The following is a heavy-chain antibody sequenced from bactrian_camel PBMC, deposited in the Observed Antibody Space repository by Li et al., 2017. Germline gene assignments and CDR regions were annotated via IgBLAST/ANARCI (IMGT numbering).Heavy chain of an antibody. D-gene: IGHD4*01. Sequence: DVQLVESGGGLVQVGGSLRLSCVASRLNFDNYGMGWIRQAPGKGLEWVSSINWSGDSENYADSVKGRFTISRDNAKNTVYLQMNSLKPEDTAVYYCAADRASYYRDFGPYRPGLGNWGQGTQVTVS. CDR1: RLNFDNYG. V-gene: IGHV3-1*01. CDR2: INWSGDSE. J-gene: IGHJ6*01. CDR3: AADRASYYRDFGPYRPGLGN.